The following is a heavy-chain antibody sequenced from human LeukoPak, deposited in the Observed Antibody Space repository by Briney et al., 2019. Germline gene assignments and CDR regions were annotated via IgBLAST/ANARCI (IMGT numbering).Heavy chain of an antibody. Sequence: SQTLSLTCAISGDSVSINSAAWNWIRQSPSRGLEWLGRTYYRSKWYNDYAVSVKSRITINPDTSKNQFSLQLNSVTPEDTAVYYCARASADYYDSSGYYLFDYWGQGTLVTVSS. D-gene: IGHD3-22*01. CDR1: GDSVSINSAA. CDR2: TYYRSKWYN. CDR3: ARASADYYDSSGYYLFDY. J-gene: IGHJ4*02. V-gene: IGHV6-1*01.